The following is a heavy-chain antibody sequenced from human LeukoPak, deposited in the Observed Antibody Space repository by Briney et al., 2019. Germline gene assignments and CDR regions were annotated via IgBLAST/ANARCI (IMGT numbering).Heavy chain of an antibody. CDR2: MNPNSGNS. D-gene: IGHD3-22*01. J-gene: IGHJ4*02. Sequence: ASVKVSCKASGYTLTSYGISWVRQAPGQGLEWMGWMNPNSGNSGYAQKFQGRVTITRDNSISTAYMELNSLTSEDTAVYYCARAISDSTGYYAYYFDSWGQGTLVTVSS. V-gene: IGHV1-8*03. CDR3: ARAISDSTGYYAYYFDS. CDR1: GYTLTSYG.